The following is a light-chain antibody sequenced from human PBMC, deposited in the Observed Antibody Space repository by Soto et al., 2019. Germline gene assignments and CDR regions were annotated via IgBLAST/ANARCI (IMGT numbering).Light chain of an antibody. Sequence: QSVLTQPASVSGSPGQSISISCTGTSSDVAAYDRVSWYQHHPGKAPKLLIYEVTNRPSGVSTRFSGSKSANTASLSISGLQPEDEASYYCASYTRVDSWVFGGGTQLTVL. CDR3: ASYTRVDSWV. J-gene: IGLJ3*02. CDR2: EVT. V-gene: IGLV2-14*01. CDR1: SSDVAAYDR.